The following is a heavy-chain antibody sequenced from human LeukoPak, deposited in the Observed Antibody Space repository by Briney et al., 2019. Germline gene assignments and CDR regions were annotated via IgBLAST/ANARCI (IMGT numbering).Heavy chain of an antibody. J-gene: IGHJ5*02. V-gene: IGHV4-59*01. CDR3: ARVHYDFWSHNWFDP. Sequence: PSQTLSLTCTVSGGSISSYYWSWIRQPPGKGLEWIGYIYYSGSTNYNPSLKSRVTISVDTSKNQFSLKLSSVTAADTAVYYCARVHYDFWSHNWFDPWGQGTLVTVSS. D-gene: IGHD3-3*01. CDR1: GGSISSYY. CDR2: IYYSGST.